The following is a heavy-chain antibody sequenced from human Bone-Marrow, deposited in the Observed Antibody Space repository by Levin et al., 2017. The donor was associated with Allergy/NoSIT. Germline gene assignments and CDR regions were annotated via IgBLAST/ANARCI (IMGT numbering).Heavy chain of an antibody. V-gene: IGHV5-51*01. J-gene: IGHJ3*01. CDR1: GSSFSNYW. CDR3: ASGFTSGLDAFDL. CDR2: VYPGDSDT. Sequence: PGGSLRLSCKGSGSSFSNYWIGWVRQMSGKGLEWMGIVYPGDSDTKYSPSFQGQVTISADTSISTAYLQWSSLKASDTAMYYCASGFTSGLDAFDLWGQGTLVTVSS. D-gene: IGHD6-19*01.